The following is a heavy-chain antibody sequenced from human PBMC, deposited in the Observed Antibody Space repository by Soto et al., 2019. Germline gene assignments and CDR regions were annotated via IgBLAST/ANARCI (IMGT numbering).Heavy chain of an antibody. CDR1: GFTFSTYW. CDR3: ARVATGSYSWRES. D-gene: IGHD1-26*01. Sequence: EVQLEESGGDLVQPGGSLRLSCAAPGFTFSTYWMHWVRQAPGKGLVWVSRINSDGRITTYADSVKGRFTISRDNSKNTLYLQMNRLRAEDTAVYYCARVATGSYSWRESWGQGTLVTVSS. CDR2: INSDGRIT. J-gene: IGHJ5*02. V-gene: IGHV3-74*03.